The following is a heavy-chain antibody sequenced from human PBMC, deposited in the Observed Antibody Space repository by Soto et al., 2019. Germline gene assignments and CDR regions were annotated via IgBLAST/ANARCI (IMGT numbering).Heavy chain of an antibody. Sequence: SETLSLTCTVSGGSISSYSWTWIRQPPGKGLEWMGNIYYSGSTNYNPSLTSRVTISVATSTNKNPLKLSSVAAAAAAVSYCERSDYDDSSGYFEYGGKGTLVTSPQ. CDR3: ERSDYDDSSGYFEY. V-gene: IGHV4-59*01. CDR1: GGSISSYS. D-gene: IGHD3-22*01. CDR2: IYYSGST. J-gene: IGHJ4*02.